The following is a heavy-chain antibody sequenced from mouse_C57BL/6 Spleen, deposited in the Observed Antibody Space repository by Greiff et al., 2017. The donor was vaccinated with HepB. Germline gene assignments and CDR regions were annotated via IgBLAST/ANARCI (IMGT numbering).Heavy chain of an antibody. V-gene: IGHV1-55*01. J-gene: IGHJ2*01. CDR2: IYPGSGST. Sequence: QVQLQQPGAELVKPGASVKMSCKASGYTFTSYWITWVKQRPGQGLEWIGDIYPGSGSTNYNEKFKSKATLTVDTSSSTAYMQRSSLTSEDSAVYYCARWEFITTVVAVDYWGQGTTLTVSS. CDR3: ARWEFITTVVAVDY. CDR1: GYTFTSYW. D-gene: IGHD1-1*01.